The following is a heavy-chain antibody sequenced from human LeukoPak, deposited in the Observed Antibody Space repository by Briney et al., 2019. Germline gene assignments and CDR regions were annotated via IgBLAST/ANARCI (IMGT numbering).Heavy chain of an antibody. V-gene: IGHV1-46*01. Sequence: ASVKVSCKASGYTFTSYYMHWMRQAPGQGLEWMGIINPSGGTTTYAQKFQGRVTMTRDTSTSTVYMELSSLRSEDTAVYYCARGNSVRDEAWWFSPWGQGTLVTVSS. J-gene: IGHJ5*02. D-gene: IGHD5-24*01. CDR1: GYTFTSYY. CDR3: ARGNSVRDEAWWFSP. CDR2: INPSGGTT.